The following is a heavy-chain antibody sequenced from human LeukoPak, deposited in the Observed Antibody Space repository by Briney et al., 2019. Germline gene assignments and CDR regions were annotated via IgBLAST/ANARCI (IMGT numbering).Heavy chain of an antibody. Sequence: SVKVSCKASGGTFSSYAISWVRQAPGQGLEWMGGIIPIFGTANYAQKFEGRVTITADESTSTAYMELSSLRSEDTAVYYCARDGTIAAAGAHFDYWGQGTLVTVSS. CDR3: ARDGTIAAAGAHFDY. CDR1: GGTFSSYA. D-gene: IGHD6-13*01. J-gene: IGHJ4*02. CDR2: IIPIFGTA. V-gene: IGHV1-69*13.